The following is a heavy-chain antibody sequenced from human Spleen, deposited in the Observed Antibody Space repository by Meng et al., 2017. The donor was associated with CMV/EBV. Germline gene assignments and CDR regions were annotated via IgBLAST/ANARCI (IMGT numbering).Heavy chain of an antibody. CDR3: AKAKSLGMTCFDN. CDR2: IYSGDFST. V-gene: IGHV3-23*03. CDR1: GFTFSRYA. J-gene: IGHJ4*02. D-gene: IGHD3-16*01. Sequence: GESLKISCAASGFTFSRYAMSWVRQAPGKGLEWVSVIYSGDFSTSYADSVKGRFTISRDNSKNMLSLQMNSLRAEDTAVYYCAKAKSLGMTCFDNWGQGTLVTVSS.